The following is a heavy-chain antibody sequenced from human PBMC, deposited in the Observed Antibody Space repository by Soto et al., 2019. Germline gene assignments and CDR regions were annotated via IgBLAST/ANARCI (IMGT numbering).Heavy chain of an antibody. J-gene: IGHJ2*01. Sequence: SETLSLTCTVSGGSTSSYYWSWIRQPPGKGLEWIGYIYYSGSTNYNPSLKSRVTISVDTSKNQFSLKLSSVTAADTAVYYCARNRWLQFRYFDLWGRGTLVTVSS. V-gene: IGHV4-59*01. D-gene: IGHD5-12*01. CDR1: GGSTSSYY. CDR3: ARNRWLQFRYFDL. CDR2: IYYSGST.